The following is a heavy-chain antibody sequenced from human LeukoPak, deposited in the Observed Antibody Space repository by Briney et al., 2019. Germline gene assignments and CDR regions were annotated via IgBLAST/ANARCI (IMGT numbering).Heavy chain of an antibody. V-gene: IGHV4-34*01. CDR1: GGSFSGYY. J-gene: IGHJ4*02. CDR3: ARDGSSPDY. D-gene: IGHD6-6*01. Sequence: PSETLSLTCAVYGGSFSGYYWSWIRQPPGKGLEWIGEINHSGSTSYNPSLKSRVTISVDTSKNQFSLKLSSVTAADTAVYYCARDGSSPDYWGQGTLVTVSS. CDR2: INHSGST.